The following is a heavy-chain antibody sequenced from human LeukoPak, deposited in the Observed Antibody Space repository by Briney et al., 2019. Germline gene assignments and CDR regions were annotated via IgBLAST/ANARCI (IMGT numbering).Heavy chain of an antibody. D-gene: IGHD1-1*01. CDR2: ISSISTYI. CDR1: GFTFSAYK. J-gene: IGHJ4*02. V-gene: IGHV3-21*01. CDR3: ARVTGGTTPFDY. Sequence: GGSLRLSCADSGFTFSAYKMNWVRQAPGKGLEWVASISSISTYIWYADSVKGRFTTSRDNTKKSLYLEMNSLRAEDTAVYYCARVTGGTTPFDYWGQGTLVTVSS.